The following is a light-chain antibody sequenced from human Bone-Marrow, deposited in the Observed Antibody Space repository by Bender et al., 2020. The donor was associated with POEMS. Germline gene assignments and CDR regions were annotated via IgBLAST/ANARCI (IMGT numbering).Light chain of an antibody. CDR3: VAWDASLNGWV. CDR2: SNN. CDR1: SSNIGGNA. J-gene: IGLJ3*02. V-gene: IGLV1-44*01. Sequence: QSVLTQPPSASGTPGQRVTISCSGSSSNIGGNAVNWYQQLPGTAPKLLIRSNNQRPSGVPDRFFGSKSGTSASLAITGLQSDDEAIYFCVAWDASLNGWVFGGGTKLTVL.